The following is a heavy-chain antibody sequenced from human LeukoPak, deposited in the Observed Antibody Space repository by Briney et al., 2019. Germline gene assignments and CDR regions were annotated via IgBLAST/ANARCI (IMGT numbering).Heavy chain of an antibody. J-gene: IGHJ4*02. CDR2: ISYDGSNK. V-gene: IGHV3-30-3*01. CDR3: AREEGYSGYRGLIDY. Sequence: GGSLRLSCAASGFTFSSYAMHWVRQAPGKGLEWVAVISYDGSNKYYADSVRGRFTISRDNSKNTLYLQMNSLRAEDTAVYYCAREEGYSGYRGLIDYWGQGTLVTVSS. D-gene: IGHD5-12*01. CDR1: GFTFSSYA.